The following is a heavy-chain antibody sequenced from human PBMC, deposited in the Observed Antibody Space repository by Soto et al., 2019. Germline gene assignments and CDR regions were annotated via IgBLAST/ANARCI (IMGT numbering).Heavy chain of an antibody. V-gene: IGHV4-59*01. D-gene: IGHD3-10*01. CDR1: GGSISSYY. CDR3: ARARGVHYYYGMDV. CDR2: IYYSGST. J-gene: IGHJ6*02. Sequence: SETLSLTCTVSGGSISSYYWSWIRQPPGKGLEWIGYIYYSGSTNYNPSLKSRVTISVDTSKNQFSLKLSSVTAADTAVYYCARARGVHYYYGMDVWGQGTTVTVSS.